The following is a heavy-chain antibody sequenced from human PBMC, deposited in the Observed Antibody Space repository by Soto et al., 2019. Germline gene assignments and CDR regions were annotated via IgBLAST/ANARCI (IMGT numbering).Heavy chain of an antibody. Sequence: EIQLVESGGGLIQPGRSLRLSCVASGFTFDDYAMHWVRQAPGKGLEWISGITWNSGNIHYADSVKGRFSISRDNAKNTLYLHMNSLRAKDTALYYCAQANFYGSESPYYFDYWGQGTLVTVSS. D-gene: IGHD3-10*01. V-gene: IGHV3-9*01. CDR1: GFTFDDYA. CDR2: ITWNSGNI. CDR3: AQANFYGSESPYYFDY. J-gene: IGHJ4*02.